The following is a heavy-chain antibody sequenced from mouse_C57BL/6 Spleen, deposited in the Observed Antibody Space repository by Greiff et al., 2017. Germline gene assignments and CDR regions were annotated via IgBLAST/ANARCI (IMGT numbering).Heavy chain of an antibody. J-gene: IGHJ2*01. V-gene: IGHV1-64*01. CDR3: ARGGSTVVATDY. D-gene: IGHD1-1*01. Sequence: VQLQQSGAELVKPGASVKLSCKASGYTFTSYWMHWVKQRPGQGLEWIGMIHPNSGSTNYNEKFKSKATLTVDKSSSTAYMQLSSLTSEDSAVYYCARGGSTVVATDYWGQGTTLTVSA. CDR1: GYTFTSYW. CDR2: IHPNSGST.